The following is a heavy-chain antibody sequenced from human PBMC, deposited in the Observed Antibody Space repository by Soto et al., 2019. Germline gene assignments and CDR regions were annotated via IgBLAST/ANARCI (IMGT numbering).Heavy chain of an antibody. J-gene: IGHJ4*02. CDR1: GGSFSGYY. Sequence: SETLSLTCAVYGGSFSGYYWSWIRQPPGKGLEWIGEISHSGSTNYNPSLKSRVTISVDTSKNQFSLKLSSVTAADTAVYYCARGKTGATLFDYWGQGTLVTVSS. D-gene: IGHD1-26*01. V-gene: IGHV4-34*01. CDR3: ARGKTGATLFDY. CDR2: ISHSGST.